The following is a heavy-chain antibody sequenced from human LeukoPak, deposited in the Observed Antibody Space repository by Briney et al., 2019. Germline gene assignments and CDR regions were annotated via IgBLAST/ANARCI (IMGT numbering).Heavy chain of an antibody. Sequence: SGGSLRISCAASGFSLSSYERNWVRQAPGKGLEWVSYISSSGSTIYYADSVKGRFTISRDNAKNSLYLQMNSLRAEDTAVYYCARDQSGWYCDYWGQGTLVTVSS. J-gene: IGHJ4*02. D-gene: IGHD6-19*01. CDR2: ISSSGSTI. CDR3: ARDQSGWYCDY. CDR1: GFSLSSYE. V-gene: IGHV3-48*03.